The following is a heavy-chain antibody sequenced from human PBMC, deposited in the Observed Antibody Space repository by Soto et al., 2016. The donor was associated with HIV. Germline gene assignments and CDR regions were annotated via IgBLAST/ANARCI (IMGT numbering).Heavy chain of an antibody. CDR1: GASISNYY. J-gene: IGHJ6*03. CDR2: VDYSGST. V-gene: IGHV4-59*12. D-gene: IGHD2-21*01. CDR3: ARDPATYCGGDCHHSNYYYYYMDV. Sequence: QVQLQESGPGLVKPSETLSLTCSVSGASISNYYWSWIRQPLGKGLEWIGSVDYSGSTNYNPSLKSRVTISVDTSKNQFSLKLSSVTAADTAVYYCARDPATYCGGDCHHSNYYYYYMDVWGQRGPR.